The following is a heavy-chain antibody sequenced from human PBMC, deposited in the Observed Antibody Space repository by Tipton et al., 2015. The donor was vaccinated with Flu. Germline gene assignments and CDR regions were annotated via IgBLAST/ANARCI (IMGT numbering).Heavy chain of an antibody. V-gene: IGHV4-59*01. CDR2: VYYRGST. CDR1: GGSISSYY. CDR3: AREARYCSGGGCSFFDC. D-gene: IGHD2-15*01. J-gene: IGHJ4*02. Sequence: TLSLTCTVSGGSISSYYWSWIRQPPGKGLEWIGYVYYRGSTNQKPSLKSRATMSVDTSKNQLYLNLRSLTAADTAVYYCAREARYCSGGGCSFFDCWGQGTLVTVSS.